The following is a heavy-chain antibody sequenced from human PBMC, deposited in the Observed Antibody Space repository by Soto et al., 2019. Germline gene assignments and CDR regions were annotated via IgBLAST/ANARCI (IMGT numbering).Heavy chain of an antibody. V-gene: IGHV3-23*01. D-gene: IGHD1-26*01. CDR3: ARRGSGSYYDY. CDR2: ISGSGGST. CDR1: GFTFSSYA. J-gene: IGHJ4*02. Sequence: EVQLLESGGGLVQPGGSLRLSCAASGFTFSSYAMRWVRQAPVKGLEWVSAISGSGGSTYYADSVKGRFTISRDSSKNTLYLQMNSLRAEDTAVYYCARRGSGSYYDYWGQGTLATVSS.